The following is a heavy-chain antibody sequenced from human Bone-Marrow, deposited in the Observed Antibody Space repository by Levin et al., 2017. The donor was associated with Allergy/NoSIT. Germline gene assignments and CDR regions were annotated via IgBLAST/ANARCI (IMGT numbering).Heavy chain of an antibody. CDR3: TTDYNDGGDYGYFDY. Sequence: GGSLRLSCAASGFTFSNAWMSWVRQAPGKGLEWVGRIKSKTDGGTTDYAAPVKGRFTISRDDSKNTLYLQMNSLKTEDTAVYYCTTDYNDGGDYGYFDYWGQGTLVTVSS. CDR1: GFTFSNAW. D-gene: IGHD4-17*01. CDR2: IKSKTDGGTT. J-gene: IGHJ4*02. V-gene: IGHV3-15*01.